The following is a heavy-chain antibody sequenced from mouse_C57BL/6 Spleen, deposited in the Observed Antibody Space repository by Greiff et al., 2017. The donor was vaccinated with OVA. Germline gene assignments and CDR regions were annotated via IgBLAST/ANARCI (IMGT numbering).Heavy chain of an antibody. CDR3: ARESYGNSFAY. J-gene: IGHJ3*01. V-gene: IGHV1-81*01. CDR1: GYTFTSYG. CDR2: IYPRSGNT. D-gene: IGHD2-1*01. Sequence: QVQLQQSGAELARPGASVKLSCKASGYTFTSYGISWVKQRTGQGLEWIGEIYPRSGNTYYNEKFKGKATLTADKSSSTAYMELRSLTSEDSAVYFCARESYGNSFAYWGQGTLVTVSA.